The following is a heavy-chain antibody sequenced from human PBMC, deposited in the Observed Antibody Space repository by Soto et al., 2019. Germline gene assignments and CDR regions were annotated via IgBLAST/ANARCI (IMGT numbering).Heavy chain of an antibody. D-gene: IGHD7-27*01. J-gene: IGHJ4*02. CDR2: THTGGLE. V-gene: IGHV3-53*04. CDR1: GFPVTTPY. Sequence: EVQVVESGGGVVQPGGSLRLSCAVSGFPVTTPYMTWVRQAPGRGLQWVAITHTGGLEHYADFVKGRFTLSRDDSTNTLYLQMNSLGPDDTAVYYCATWGSGSQYLNHWGQGTLVTVSS. CDR3: ATWGSGSQYLNH.